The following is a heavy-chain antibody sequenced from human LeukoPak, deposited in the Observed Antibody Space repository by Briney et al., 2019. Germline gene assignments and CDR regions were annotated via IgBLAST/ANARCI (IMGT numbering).Heavy chain of an antibody. CDR1: GFTFSAYG. Sequence: GGPLRLSCAAPGFTFSAYGMSWFRQAPGKGLEWVSAITYSSGNTYYADSVKGRFTISRDNSKNTLYLQMNSLRAEDTALYYCAKDGTGCGGDCYSDYWGQGTLVTVSS. V-gene: IGHV3-23*01. CDR3: AKDGTGCGGDCYSDY. D-gene: IGHD2-21*02. CDR2: ITYSSGNT. J-gene: IGHJ4*02.